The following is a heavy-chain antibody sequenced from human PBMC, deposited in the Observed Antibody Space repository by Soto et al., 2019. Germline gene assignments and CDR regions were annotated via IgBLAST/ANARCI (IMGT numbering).Heavy chain of an antibody. CDR2: IIPIFGTA. D-gene: IGHD5-18*01. CDR1: GGTFSSYA. Sequence: GASVKVSCKASGGTFSSYAISWVRQAPGQGLEWMGGIIPIFGTANSAQQFQGRVTITADESTSTAYMELSSLRSEDTAVYYCATCGYSYGWDLDYWGQGTLVTVS. V-gene: IGHV1-69*13. J-gene: IGHJ4*02. CDR3: ATCGYSYGWDLDY.